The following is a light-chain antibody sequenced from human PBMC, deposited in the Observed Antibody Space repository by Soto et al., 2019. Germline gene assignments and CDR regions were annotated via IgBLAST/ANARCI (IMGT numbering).Light chain of an antibody. V-gene: IGKV1-5*01. CDR1: QSISSW. CDR2: DAS. J-gene: IGKJ2*01. Sequence: DIQMTQSPSTLSASVGDRVTITCRASQSISSWLAWYQQKPGQAPKLLIYDASSLESGVPSRFSGSGSGSEFTLTISSLQPDDFATYYCQQYSSYPYTFGQGPKLEIK. CDR3: QQYSSYPYT.